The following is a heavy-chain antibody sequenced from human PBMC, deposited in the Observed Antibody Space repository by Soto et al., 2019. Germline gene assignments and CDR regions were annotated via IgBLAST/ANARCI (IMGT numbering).Heavy chain of an antibody. D-gene: IGHD3-16*01. Sequence: QVQLVESGGGVVQPGRSLRLSCAASGFTFSSYGMHWVRQAPGKGLEWVAVIWYDGSNKYYADSVKGRFTISRDNSKNTLYLQMNSLRAEDTAVYYCARAAAVDYDYVWGSYAGQFDPLDYWGQGTLVTVSS. CDR3: ARAAAVDYDYVWGSYAGQFDPLDY. CDR1: GFTFSSYG. J-gene: IGHJ4*02. V-gene: IGHV3-33*01. CDR2: IWYDGSNK.